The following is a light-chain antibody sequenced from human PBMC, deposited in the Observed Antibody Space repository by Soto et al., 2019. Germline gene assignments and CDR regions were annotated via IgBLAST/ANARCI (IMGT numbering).Light chain of an antibody. CDR1: SSDVGGYNY. CDR2: DVS. Sequence: QSVLTQPRSVSGSPGQSVTISCTGTSSDVGGYNYVSWYQQHPGKAPKLMIYDVSKRPSGVPDRFSGSKSGNTASLTISGLQAEDEADYYCCSYAGSYTFVFGTGTKGHRP. CDR3: CSYAGSYTFV. J-gene: IGLJ1*01. V-gene: IGLV2-11*01.